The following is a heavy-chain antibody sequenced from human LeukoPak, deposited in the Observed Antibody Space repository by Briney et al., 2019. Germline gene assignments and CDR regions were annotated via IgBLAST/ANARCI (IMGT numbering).Heavy chain of an antibody. CDR2: IYTSGST. J-gene: IGHJ6*03. Sequence: SETLSLTCTVSGGSISSYYWSWIRQPAGKGLEWIGRIYTSGSTNYNSSLKSRVTMSVDTSKNQFSLKLSSVTAPDTAVYYCARDQLYGSYYYYYMDVWGKGTTVTVSS. D-gene: IGHD4-17*01. V-gene: IGHV4-4*07. CDR3: ARDQLYGSYYYYYMDV. CDR1: GGSISSYY.